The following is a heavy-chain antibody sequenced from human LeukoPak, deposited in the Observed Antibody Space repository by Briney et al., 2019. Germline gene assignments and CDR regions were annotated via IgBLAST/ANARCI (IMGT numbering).Heavy chain of an antibody. D-gene: IGHD1-26*01. CDR2: IIPIFDTA. Sequence: GASVKVSCKASGGTFSSYSISWVRQASGQGLEWMGGIIPIFDTADYAQKFQGRVTITADESTSTAYMELSSLRSEDTAGFYCARISLGAIWGYYYGMDVWGQGTTVTVSS. J-gene: IGHJ6*02. CDR1: GGTFSSYS. V-gene: IGHV1-69*13. CDR3: ARISLGAIWGYYYGMDV.